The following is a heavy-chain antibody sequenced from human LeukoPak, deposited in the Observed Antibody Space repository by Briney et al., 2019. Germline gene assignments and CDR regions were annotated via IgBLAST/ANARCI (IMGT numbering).Heavy chain of an antibody. V-gene: IGHV3-30*14. CDR1: GFTLSSYY. D-gene: IGHD1-26*01. CDR2: MSYDETTA. CDR3: TRGGGANYYGDYFDY. J-gene: IGHJ4*02. Sequence: GGSLRLSCAGSGFTLSSYYMHWARQAPDKGLEWVAVMSYDETTANYAGSVQGRFTGSRDNSKNTLFLKINSLRAEDMAMYFCTRGGGANYYGDYFDYWSQGTLVTVSS.